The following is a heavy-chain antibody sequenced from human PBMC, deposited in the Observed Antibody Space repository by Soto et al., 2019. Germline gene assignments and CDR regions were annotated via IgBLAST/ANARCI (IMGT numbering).Heavy chain of an antibody. CDR3: ARGDMITFGGVIVPTLDY. J-gene: IGHJ4*02. V-gene: IGHV3-23*01. CDR2: ISGSGGST. D-gene: IGHD3-16*02. Sequence: GGSLRLSCAASGFTFSSYAMSWVRQAPGKGLEWVSAISGSGGSTYYADSVKGRFTISRDNSKNTLYLQMNSLRAEDTAVYYCARGDMITFGGVIVPTLDYWGQGTLVTVSS. CDR1: GFTFSSYA.